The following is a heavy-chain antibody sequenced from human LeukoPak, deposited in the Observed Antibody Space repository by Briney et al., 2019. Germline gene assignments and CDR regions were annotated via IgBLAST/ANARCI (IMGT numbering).Heavy chain of an antibody. CDR1: GFTFSSYS. J-gene: IGHJ4*02. D-gene: IGHD3-10*01. CDR3: ARRFTTYYYGSGSYSGFDY. Sequence: GGSLRLSCAASGFTFSSYSMNWVRQAPGKGLEWVSSISSSSSYIYYADSVKGRFTISRDNAKNSLYLQMNSLRAEDTAVYYCARRFTTYYYGSGSYSGFDYWGQGTLVTVSS. V-gene: IGHV3-21*01. CDR2: ISSSSSYI.